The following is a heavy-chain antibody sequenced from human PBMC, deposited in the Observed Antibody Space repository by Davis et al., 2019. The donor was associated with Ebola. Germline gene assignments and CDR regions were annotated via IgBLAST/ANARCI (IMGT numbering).Heavy chain of an antibody. Sequence: HTGGSLRLSCAASGFTFSSYWMHWVRQAPGKGLVWVSRINSDGSSTSYADSVKGRFTISRDNAKNTLYLQMNSLRAEDTAVYYCARDRREYYDILTGYYYYYYGMDVWGQGTTVTVSS. CDR2: INSDGSST. V-gene: IGHV3-74*01. CDR3: ARDRREYYDILTGYYYYYYGMDV. CDR1: GFTFSSYW. D-gene: IGHD3-9*01. J-gene: IGHJ6*02.